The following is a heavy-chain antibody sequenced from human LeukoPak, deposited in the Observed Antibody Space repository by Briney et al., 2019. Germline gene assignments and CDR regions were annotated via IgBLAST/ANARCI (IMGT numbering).Heavy chain of an antibody. J-gene: IGHJ4*02. V-gene: IGHV3-23*01. CDR2: ISGGGGST. Sequence: GGSLRLSCAVSGITLSNYCMSWVRQAPGKWLEWVAGISGGGGSTSYADSVKGRFTISRDNPRNTLYLQMNSLRAEDTAVYFCAKRGVVIRVILVGFHKEAYYFDSWGQGALVTVSS. CDR3: AKRGVVIRVILVGFHKEAYYFDS. CDR1: GITLSNYC. D-gene: IGHD3-22*01.